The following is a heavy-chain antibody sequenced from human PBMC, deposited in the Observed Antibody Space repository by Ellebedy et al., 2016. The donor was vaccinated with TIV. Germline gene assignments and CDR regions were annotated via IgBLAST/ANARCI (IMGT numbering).Heavy chain of an antibody. D-gene: IGHD2/OR15-2a*01. CDR3: ARGVLSGY. V-gene: IGHV3-23*01. J-gene: IGHJ4*02. Sequence: PGGSLRLSCAASGFTFSNYAMNRVRQAPGKGLEWVSGISSSGDSAYYADSVKGRFTVSRDNSKNTLFLQVNSLRAEDTAVYYCARGVLSGYWGQGTLVTVSS. CDR2: ISSSGDSA. CDR1: GFTFSNYA.